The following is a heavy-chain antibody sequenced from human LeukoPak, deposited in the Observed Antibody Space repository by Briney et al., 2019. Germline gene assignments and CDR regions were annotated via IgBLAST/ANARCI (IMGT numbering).Heavy chain of an antibody. D-gene: IGHD3-22*01. J-gene: IGHJ4*02. CDR3: AREWYYDSSGYYPFFDY. Sequence: GGSLRLSCAASGFTFSYHGMSWVRQAPGKGLEYVSTISNNGINTYYANSVKGRFTISRDNSKNTLYLQMGSLRAEDMAVYYCAREWYYDSSGYYPFFDYWGQGTLVTVSS. CDR1: GFTFSYHG. CDR2: ISNNGINT. V-gene: IGHV3-64*01.